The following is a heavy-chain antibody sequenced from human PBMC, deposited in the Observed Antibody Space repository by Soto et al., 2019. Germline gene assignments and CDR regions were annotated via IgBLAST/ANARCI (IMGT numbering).Heavy chain of an antibody. D-gene: IGHD6-6*01. CDR2: ISSSSYI. J-gene: IGHJ3*02. V-gene: IGHV3-21*01. CDR3: ARGITYSSSSEDDAFDI. Sequence: GGSLRLSCAASGFTFSSYSMNWVRQAPGKGLEWVSSISSSSYIYYAASVKGQFTISRDNAKNSLYLQMNSLRAEDTAVYYCARGITYSSSSEDDAFDIWGQGTMVTVSS. CDR1: GFTFSSYS.